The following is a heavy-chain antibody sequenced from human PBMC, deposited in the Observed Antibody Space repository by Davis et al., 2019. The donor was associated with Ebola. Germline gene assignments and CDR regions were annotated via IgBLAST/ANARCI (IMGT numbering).Heavy chain of an antibody. Sequence: GESLKISCKASGYSFSNFWIGCVRQMPGKGLEWMGIIYPGDSDTRYSPSFQGQVTISADKSITTAHLQWSSLKASDTAMYYCARLRVAVAGAYYYYYGMDVWGQGTTVTVSS. CDR1: GYSFSNFW. J-gene: IGHJ6*02. CDR2: IYPGDSDT. D-gene: IGHD6-19*01. V-gene: IGHV5-51*01. CDR3: ARLRVAVAGAYYYYYGMDV.